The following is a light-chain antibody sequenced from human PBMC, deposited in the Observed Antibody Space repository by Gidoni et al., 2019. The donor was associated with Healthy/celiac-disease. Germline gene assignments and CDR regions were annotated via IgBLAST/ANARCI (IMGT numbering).Light chain of an antibody. CDR2: QDS. V-gene: IGLV3-1*01. CDR3: QAWDSSTAGV. Sequence: SYELTPPTPVSVSPGQTATITCPGDKLGDKYACWYQQKPGQSPVLVIYQDSKRPSGIPERFSGSNSGNTATLTISGTQAMDEADYYCQAWDSSTAGVFGTGTKVTVL. CDR1: KLGDKY. J-gene: IGLJ1*01.